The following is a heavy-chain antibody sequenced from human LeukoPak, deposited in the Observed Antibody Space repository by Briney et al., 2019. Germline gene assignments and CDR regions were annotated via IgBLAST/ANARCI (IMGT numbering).Heavy chain of an antibody. CDR2: INWNGSGA. CDR1: GFTFDDYG. CDR3: ARAYASRYPFDY. D-gene: IGHD3-16*01. J-gene: IGHJ4*02. Sequence: GGSLRLSRAASGFTFDDYGMSWVRQVPGKGLEWVSGINWNGSGAGYADSVKGRFTISRDNAKNSLYLQMNSLRAEDTAVYYCARAYASRYPFDYWGQGTLVTVSS. V-gene: IGHV3-20*04.